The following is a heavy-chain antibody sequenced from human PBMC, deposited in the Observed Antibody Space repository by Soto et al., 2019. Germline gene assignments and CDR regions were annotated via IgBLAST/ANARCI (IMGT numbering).Heavy chain of an antibody. CDR2: IYYSGST. Sequence: SETLSLTCTVSGGSISRSSYYWGWIRQPPGKGLEWIGSIYYSGSTYYNQSLKSRVTISVDTSKNQFSLKLSSVTAADTAVYYCARQPATTYGSAGPPDVWGQGTTVTVSS. D-gene: IGHD3-10*01. CDR1: GGSISRSSYY. J-gene: IGHJ6*02. V-gene: IGHV4-39*01. CDR3: ARQPATTYGSAGPPDV.